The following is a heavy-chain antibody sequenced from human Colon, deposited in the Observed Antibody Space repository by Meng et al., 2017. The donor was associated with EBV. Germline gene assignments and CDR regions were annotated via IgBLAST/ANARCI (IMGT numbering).Heavy chain of an antibody. V-gene: IGHV4-61*01. CDR1: ARSDSTGRYY. Sequence: QVQLEVPSPALAYPPETLSPPCIVSARSDSTGRYYWSWLRQPPGKGLEWIAYIYYIGGTTYNPSPKTRLTISLDTSKNQFSLSLRSVTAADTAVYYCARVSGRSFDPWGQGTLVTVSX. D-gene: IGHD3-10*01. J-gene: IGHJ5*02. CDR3: ARVSGRSFDP. CDR2: IYYIGGT.